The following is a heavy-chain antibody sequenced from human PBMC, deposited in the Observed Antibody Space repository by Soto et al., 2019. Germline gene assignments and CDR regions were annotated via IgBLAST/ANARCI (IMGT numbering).Heavy chain of an antibody. CDR2: IIPILGIA. J-gene: IGHJ4*02. V-gene: IGHV1-69*08. CDR3: ARERTTVATLDY. D-gene: IGHD4-17*01. Sequence: QVQLVQSGAEVKKPGSSVKVSCKASGGTFSSYTISWVRQAPGQGLEWMGRIIPILGIANYAQKFQGRVTITADKSTSTAYMELSSLRSEDTAVYYCARERTTVATLDYWGQETLVTVSS. CDR1: GGTFSSYT.